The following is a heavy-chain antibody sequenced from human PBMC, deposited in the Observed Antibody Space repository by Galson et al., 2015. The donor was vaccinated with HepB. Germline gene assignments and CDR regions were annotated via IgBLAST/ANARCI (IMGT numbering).Heavy chain of an antibody. D-gene: IGHD6-13*01. CDR1: GFTFSSYG. CDR2: IRYDGSNK. CDR3: AKDRLAAPWLAAAGTGLDY. Sequence: SLRLSSAASGFTFSSYGMHWVRQAPGKGLEWVAFIRYDGSNKYYADSVKGRFTISRDNSKNTLYLQMNSLRAEDTAVYYCAKDRLAAPWLAAAGTGLDYWGQGTLVTVSS. V-gene: IGHV3-30*02. J-gene: IGHJ4*02.